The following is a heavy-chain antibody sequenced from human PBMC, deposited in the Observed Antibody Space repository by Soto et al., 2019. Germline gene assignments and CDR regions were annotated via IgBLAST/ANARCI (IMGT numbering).Heavy chain of an antibody. V-gene: IGHV3-21*01. D-gene: IGHD2-15*01. CDR2: ISSSSSYI. CDR3: AGTGYCSGGSCRYYYYYMDV. CDR1: GFTFSSYS. J-gene: IGHJ6*03. Sequence: EVQLVESGGGLVKPGGSLRLSCAASGFTFSSYSMNWVRQAPGKGLEWVSSISSSSSYIYYADSVKGRFTISRDNAKNSLYLQMNSLRAEDMAVYYCAGTGYCSGGSCRYYYYYMDVWGKGTTVTVSS.